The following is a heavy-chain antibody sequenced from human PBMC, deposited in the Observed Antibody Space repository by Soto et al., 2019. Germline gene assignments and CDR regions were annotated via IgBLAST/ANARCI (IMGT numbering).Heavy chain of an antibody. V-gene: IGHV1-2*04. CDR3: ARGVGITLSHGTSTSDY. CDR1: RYTFTGYD. Sequence: SVNVSFKASRYTFTGYDLHWVRQAPGQGLEWMGWINPNSGGTYFAQKFQGWVTMTRDTSISTAYMELSRLRSDDTAVYYCARGVGITLSHGTSTSDYWGQGTLVTVSS. CDR2: INPNSGGT. D-gene: IGHD2-21*01. J-gene: IGHJ4*02.